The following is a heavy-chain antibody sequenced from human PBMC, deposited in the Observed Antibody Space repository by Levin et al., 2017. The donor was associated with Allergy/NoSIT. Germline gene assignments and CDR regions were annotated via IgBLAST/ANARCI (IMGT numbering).Heavy chain of an antibody. Sequence: GGSLRLSCAASGFTFSSYGMHWVRQAPGKGLEWVAVISYDGSNKYYADSVKGRFTISRDNSKNTLYLQMNSLRAEDTAVYCCAKEEYCYGSGPSEVGAFDTWGQGTMVTVSS. D-gene: IGHD3-10*01. CDR2: ISYDGSNK. J-gene: IGHJ3*02. V-gene: IGHV3-30*18. CDR1: GFTFSSYG. CDR3: AKEEYCYGSGPSEVGAFDT.